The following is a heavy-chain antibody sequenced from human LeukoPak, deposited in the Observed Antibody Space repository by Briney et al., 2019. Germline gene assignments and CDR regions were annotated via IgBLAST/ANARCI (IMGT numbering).Heavy chain of an antibody. V-gene: IGHV3-11*04. Sequence: GGSLRLSCAASGFTFSDYYMSWIRQAPGKGLERVSYISSSGSTIYYADSVKGRFTISRDNAKNSLYLQMNSLRAEDTAVYYCARVTYYDFWSGYRFDPWGQGTLVTVSS. J-gene: IGHJ5*02. D-gene: IGHD3-3*01. CDR2: ISSSGSTI. CDR1: GFTFSDYY. CDR3: ARVTYYDFWSGYRFDP.